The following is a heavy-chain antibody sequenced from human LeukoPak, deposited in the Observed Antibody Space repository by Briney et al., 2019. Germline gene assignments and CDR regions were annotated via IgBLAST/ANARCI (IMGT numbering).Heavy chain of an antibody. V-gene: IGHV1-46*01. Sequence: ASVKVSCKASGYTFTNYYMHWVRQAPGQGLEWMGIINPSGGSPSYAQKFQGRVTMTRDTSTSTVYMELSSLRSEDTGVYYCARGYCSDERCPVFPSWGQGTLVTVSS. D-gene: IGHD2-15*01. CDR1: GYTFTNYY. CDR2: INPSGGSP. CDR3: ARGYCSDERCPVFPS. J-gene: IGHJ5*02.